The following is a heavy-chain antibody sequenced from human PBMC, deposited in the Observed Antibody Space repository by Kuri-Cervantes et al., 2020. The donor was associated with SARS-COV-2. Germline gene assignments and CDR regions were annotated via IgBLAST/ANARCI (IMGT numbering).Heavy chain of an antibody. CDR2: IWYDGSNK. D-gene: IGHD3-22*01. Sequence: GESLKISCAASGSTFSSYGMHWVRQAPGKGLEWVAVIWYDGSNKYYADSVKGRFTISRDNSKNTLYLQMNSLRAEDTAVYYCALSSGYYYPNAGFDYWGQGTLVTVSS. CDR1: GSTFSSYG. J-gene: IGHJ4*02. CDR3: ALSSGYYYPNAGFDY. V-gene: IGHV3-33*01.